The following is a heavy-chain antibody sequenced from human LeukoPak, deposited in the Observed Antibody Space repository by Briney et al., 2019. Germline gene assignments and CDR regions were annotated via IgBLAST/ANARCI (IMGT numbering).Heavy chain of an antibody. CDR3: ARSGYPGRLLDY. CDR2: INHSGST. CDR1: GGSFSGYY. V-gene: IGHV4-34*01. Sequence: PSETLSLTCAVYGGSFSGYYWSWIRQPPGKGLEWIGEINHSGSTNYNPSLKSRVTISVDTSKNQFSLNLSSVTAADTAVYYCARSGYPGRLLDYWGQGTLVTVSS. J-gene: IGHJ4*02. D-gene: IGHD3-3*01.